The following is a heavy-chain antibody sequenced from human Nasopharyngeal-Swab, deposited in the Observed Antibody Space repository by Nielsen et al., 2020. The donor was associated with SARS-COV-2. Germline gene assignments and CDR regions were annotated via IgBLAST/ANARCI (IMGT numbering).Heavy chain of an antibody. D-gene: IGHD3-22*01. CDR2: ISSNDKK. CDR3: AHRLKYDSSGYYLPYFDY. Sequence: PGKALEWLAHISSNDKKSYSTSLKSRLTISKDTSRSQVVLTMTNMDPVDTATYYCAHRLKYDSSGYYLPYFDYWGQGTLVTVSS. V-gene: IGHV2-26*01. J-gene: IGHJ4*02.